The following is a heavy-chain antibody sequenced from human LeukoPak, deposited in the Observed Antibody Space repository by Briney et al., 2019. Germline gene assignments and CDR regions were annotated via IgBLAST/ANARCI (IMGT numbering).Heavy chain of an antibody. Sequence: SETLSLTCTVSGGSISSYYWSWIRQPAGKGLEWIGRIYTSGSTNYNPSLKSRVTMSVDTSKNQFSLKLSSVTAAGTAVYYCAREHVAGSGSPNWFDPWGQGTLVTVSS. V-gene: IGHV4-4*07. J-gene: IGHJ5*02. CDR3: AREHVAGSGSPNWFDP. CDR1: GGSISSYY. CDR2: IYTSGST. D-gene: IGHD3-10*01.